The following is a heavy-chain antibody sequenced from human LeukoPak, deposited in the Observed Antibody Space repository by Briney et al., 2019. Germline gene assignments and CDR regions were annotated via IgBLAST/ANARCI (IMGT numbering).Heavy chain of an antibody. Sequence: ASVKVSCKASGGTFSSYAISWVRQAPGQGLEWMGGIIPIFGTANYAQEFQGRVTITTDESTSTAYMELSSLRSEDTAVYYCARVGGYCSSTSCYAGFDPWGQGTLVTVSS. CDR3: ARVGGYCSSTSCYAGFDP. CDR2: IIPIFGTA. CDR1: GGTFSSYA. J-gene: IGHJ5*02. D-gene: IGHD2-2*01. V-gene: IGHV1-69*05.